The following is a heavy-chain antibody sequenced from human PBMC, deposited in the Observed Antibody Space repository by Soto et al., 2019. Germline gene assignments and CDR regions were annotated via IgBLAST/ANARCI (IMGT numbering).Heavy chain of an antibody. CDR3: ATRNPPYIHGLFDY. J-gene: IGHJ4*02. V-gene: IGHV3-15*07. Sequence: EVQLVESGGGLMKPGDSLRLSCAASGFIFADAWIHWVRQVPGKGLEWVGRIKSKNDGGTTDYAAPVEGRFTISRDDSVNTISLQMNSLKSEDAGVYYCATRNPPYIHGLFDYWGQGALVTVSS. CDR2: IKSKNDGGTT. CDR1: GFIFADAW. D-gene: IGHD1-1*01.